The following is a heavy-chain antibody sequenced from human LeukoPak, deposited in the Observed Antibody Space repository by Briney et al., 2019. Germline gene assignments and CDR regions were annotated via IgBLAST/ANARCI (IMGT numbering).Heavy chain of an antibody. J-gene: IGHJ4*02. Sequence: ATVKISCKASGCPFSDYYIHWIQEAPGKGLQWMGRIDPLDGETTYAERFQGRVTFTADTSTYTIYMELNSLTFADTAIYYCTRDHEERGPYLDLWGQGSQVTVSS. CDR3: TRDHEERGPYLDL. CDR1: GCPFSDYY. D-gene: IGHD1-7*01. CDR2: IDPLDGET. V-gene: IGHV1-69-2*01.